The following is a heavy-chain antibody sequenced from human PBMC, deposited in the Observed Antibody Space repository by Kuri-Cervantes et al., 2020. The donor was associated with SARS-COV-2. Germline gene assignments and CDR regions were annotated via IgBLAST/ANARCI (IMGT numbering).Heavy chain of an antibody. Sequence: SVKVSCKASGGTFSSYAISWVRQAHGQGLEWMGGIIPIFGTANYAQKFQGRVTITADESTSTAYMELSRLRSEDMDVYYCPTDRSSGLPFDYWGQGTLVTVSS. CDR1: GGTFSSYA. D-gene: IGHD6-19*01. J-gene: IGHJ4*02. CDR3: PTDRSSGLPFDY. V-gene: IGHV1-69*13. CDR2: IIPIFGTA.